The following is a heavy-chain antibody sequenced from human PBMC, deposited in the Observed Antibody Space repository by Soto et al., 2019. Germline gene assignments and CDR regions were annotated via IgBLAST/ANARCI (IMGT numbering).Heavy chain of an antibody. D-gene: IGHD3-22*01. CDR1: GFTFSTYA. CDR2: ISGRGGST. V-gene: IGHV3-23*04. CDR3: AKGADDFRSNGYYLEYFQD. J-gene: IGHJ1*01. Sequence: EVQLVDSGGGLVQPGGSLRLSCAASGFTFSTYAMTWVRQAPGKGLEWVSAISGRGGSTHYADSVKGRFTISRDNSKNALYLQINRQRQEDTAVYYCAKGADDFRSNGYYLEYFQDWGQGTLVTVSS.